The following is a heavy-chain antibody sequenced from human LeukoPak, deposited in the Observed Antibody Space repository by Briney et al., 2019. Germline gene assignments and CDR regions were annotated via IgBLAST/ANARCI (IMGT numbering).Heavy chain of an antibody. J-gene: IGHJ6*03. D-gene: IGHD3-10*01. CDR2: IYTSGST. Sequence: NSSETLSLTCTVSGGSISSYYWSWIRQPAGKGLEWIGRIYTSGSTNYNPSLKSRVTMSVDTSKNQFSLKLSSVTAADTAVYYCARDTYYYGSGSYYMFHYYYYMDVWGKGTTVTISS. CDR1: GGSISSYY. V-gene: IGHV4-4*07. CDR3: ARDTYYYGSGSYYMFHYYYYMDV.